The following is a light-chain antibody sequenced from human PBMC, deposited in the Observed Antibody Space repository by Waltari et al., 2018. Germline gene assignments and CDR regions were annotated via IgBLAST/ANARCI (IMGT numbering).Light chain of an antibody. V-gene: IGKV1-5*03. Sequence: DIQMTQSPSTLSASVGDTVTIPCRASQRSDDWLPWYQNKPGKAPQLLIYKASTLKSGVPSRVSGRGSGTDFTLTISSLQPGDFATYYCQQDNVYSPMFGQGTKVEI. J-gene: IGKJ1*01. CDR3: QQDNVYSPM. CDR1: QRSDDW. CDR2: KAS.